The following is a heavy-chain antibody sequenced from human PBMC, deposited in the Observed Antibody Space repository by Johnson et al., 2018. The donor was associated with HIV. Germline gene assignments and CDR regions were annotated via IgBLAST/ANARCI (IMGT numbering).Heavy chain of an antibody. CDR3: AREISSRSAFDI. CDR1: GFTLSSYA. Sequence: QVQLVESGGGVVQPGRSLRLACAASGFTLSSYAMHWVRPAPGKGLEGVAVISYAGSNKYYADSVKGRFTIPRDTSKNTLNLQMNSLKAEDPAVYYCAREISSRSAFDIWGQGTMVTVSS. D-gene: IGHD6-6*01. CDR2: ISYAGSNK. J-gene: IGHJ3*02. V-gene: IGHV3-30-3*01.